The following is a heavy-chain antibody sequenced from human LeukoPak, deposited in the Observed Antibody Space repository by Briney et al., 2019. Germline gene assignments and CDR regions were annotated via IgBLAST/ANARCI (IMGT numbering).Heavy chain of an antibody. Sequence: GASLRLSCATSGFTFSSYAISWVRPPPGKGLEWVSGIGASGGSTYYADSVKGRFTISRDNSKNTLYLQMNSLRTEDTAVYYCAKAEGYDILTGLDYWGQGTLVTVSS. D-gene: IGHD3-9*01. CDR1: GFTFSSYA. CDR2: IGASGGST. CDR3: AKAEGYDILTGLDY. J-gene: IGHJ4*02. V-gene: IGHV3-23*01.